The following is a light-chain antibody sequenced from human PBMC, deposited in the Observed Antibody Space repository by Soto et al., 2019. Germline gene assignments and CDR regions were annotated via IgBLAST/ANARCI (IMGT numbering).Light chain of an antibody. J-gene: IGKJ1*01. CDR3: QQRRNWPRT. Sequence: DIVLTQSPATLSLSPGERATLSCRASQSVSNYLGWYQQKPGQAPRLLVYDASKRATGIPARFSGSGSGTDFTLTISSLEPVDFAVYYCQQRRNWPRTFGQGTKVEIK. CDR2: DAS. V-gene: IGKV3-11*01. CDR1: QSVSNY.